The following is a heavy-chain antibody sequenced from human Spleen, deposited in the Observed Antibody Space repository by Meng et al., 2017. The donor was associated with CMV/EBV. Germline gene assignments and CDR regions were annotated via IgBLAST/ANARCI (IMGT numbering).Heavy chain of an antibody. D-gene: IGHD2-15*01. Sequence: GESLKIYCSASGFTFSTYSMNWVRQAPGKGLEWVSSISSDTSYIYYADSMKGRFTISSDNTKNSLYLQMNSLRAEDTAVYYCARERSSGGFDYWGQGTLV. CDR2: ISSDTSYI. CDR1: GFTFSTYS. CDR3: ARERSSGGFDY. J-gene: IGHJ4*02. V-gene: IGHV3-21*01.